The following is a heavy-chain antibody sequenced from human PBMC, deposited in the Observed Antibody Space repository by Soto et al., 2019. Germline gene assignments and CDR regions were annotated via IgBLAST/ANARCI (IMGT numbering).Heavy chain of an antibody. D-gene: IGHD2-15*01. CDR1: GFTFSIYS. V-gene: IGHV3-21*01. CDR2: ISSSSSYI. J-gene: IGHJ4*02. Sequence: GGSLRLSCAASGFTFSIYSMNWFRQAPGKGLEWVSSISSSSSYIYYADSVKGRFTISRDNAKNSLYLQMNSLRAEDTAVYYCARDPYCSGGSCYAYYFDYWGQGTLVTVSS. CDR3: ARDPYCSGGSCYAYYFDY.